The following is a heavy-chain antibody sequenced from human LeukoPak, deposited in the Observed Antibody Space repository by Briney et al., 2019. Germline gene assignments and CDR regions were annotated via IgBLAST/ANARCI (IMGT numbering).Heavy chain of an antibody. V-gene: IGHV1-2*02. D-gene: IGHD3-10*01. J-gene: IGHJ5*02. CDR2: INPNSGGT. Sequence: GASVKVSCKASGYTFTGYYMHWVRQAPGQGLEWMGWINPNSGGTNYAQKFQGRVTMTRDTSISTVYMELSRLRSDDTAVYYCARELSGITMVRGAHNWFDPWGQGTLVTVSS. CDR1: GYTFTGYY. CDR3: ARELSGITMVRGAHNWFDP.